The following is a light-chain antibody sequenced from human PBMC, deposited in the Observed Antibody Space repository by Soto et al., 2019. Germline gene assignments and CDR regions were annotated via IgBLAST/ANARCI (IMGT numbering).Light chain of an antibody. V-gene: IGKV1-9*01. CDR3: QQFTNYPIT. Sequence: DIQLTQSPSFLSASVGDRVTITCRASQGISTYLAWYQQKPGKAPKLLIYVASTLQSGVPSRFSGSGSGTEFTLTISSLQPEDFATYYCQQFTNYPITFGQGTRLEIK. J-gene: IGKJ5*01. CDR1: QGISTY. CDR2: VAS.